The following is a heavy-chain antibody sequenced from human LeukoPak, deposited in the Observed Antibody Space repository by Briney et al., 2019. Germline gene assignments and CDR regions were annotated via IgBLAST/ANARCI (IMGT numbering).Heavy chain of an antibody. CDR3: ARDHSSLFKSLPDAFDI. CDR1: GFTFSSYS. D-gene: IGHD3-22*01. V-gene: IGHV3-21*01. J-gene: IGHJ3*02. Sequence: GGSLRLSCAASGFTFSSYSMNWVRQAPGKGLEWVSSISSSSSYIYYADSVKGRFTISRDNAKNSLYLQMNSLRAEDTAVYYCARDHSSLFKSLPDAFDIWGQGTMVTVSS. CDR2: ISSSSSYI.